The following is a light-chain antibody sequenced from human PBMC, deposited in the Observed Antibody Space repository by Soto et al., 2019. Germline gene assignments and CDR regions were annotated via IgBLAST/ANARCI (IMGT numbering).Light chain of an antibody. CDR2: DAS. CDR3: QQYGSSPT. Sequence: EIVLTQSPGTLSLSPGERATLSCRASQSVRSSYLAWYQQKPGQSPRPLIYDASNRATGIPDRFSGSGSGTDFTLAISRLEPEDFALYYCQQYGSSPTFGQGTKVEIK. CDR1: QSVRSSY. V-gene: IGKV3-20*01. J-gene: IGKJ1*01.